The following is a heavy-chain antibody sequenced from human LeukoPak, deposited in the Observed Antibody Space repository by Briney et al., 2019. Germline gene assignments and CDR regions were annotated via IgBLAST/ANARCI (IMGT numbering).Heavy chain of an antibody. J-gene: IGHJ4*02. Sequence: GASVKVSCKTSGFTFTSNGISWVRQAPGQGLEWMGWINAYNGKTNYPQKFQGRVTMTTDTSTSTAYLELRNLRSDDTAVYYCARDSHDYCDYWGQGTLVTVSS. CDR2: INAYNGKT. CDR3: ARDSHDYCDY. CDR1: GFTFTSNG. V-gene: IGHV1-18*01.